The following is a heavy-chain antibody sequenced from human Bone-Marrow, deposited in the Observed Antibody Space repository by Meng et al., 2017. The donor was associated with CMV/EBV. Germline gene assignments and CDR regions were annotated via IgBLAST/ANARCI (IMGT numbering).Heavy chain of an antibody. Sequence: GGSLRLSCAASGFTFSSYAMHWVRQAPGKGLEWVAVISYDGSNKYYADSVKGRFTISRDNSKNTLYLQMNSLRAEDTAVYYCARPKVATITALDWFDPWGQGTRVTVSS. CDR2: ISYDGSNK. D-gene: IGHD5-12*01. CDR3: ARPKVATITALDWFDP. J-gene: IGHJ5*02. V-gene: IGHV3-30*04. CDR1: GFTFSSYA.